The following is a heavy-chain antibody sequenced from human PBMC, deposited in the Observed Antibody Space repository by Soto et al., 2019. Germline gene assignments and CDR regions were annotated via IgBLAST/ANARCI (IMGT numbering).Heavy chain of an antibody. V-gene: IGHV4-39*01. D-gene: IGHD2-15*01. CDR2: IYYSGST. Sequence: PSETLSLTCTVSGGSISSSSYYWGWIRQPPGKGLEWIGSIYYSGSTYYNPSLKSRVTISVDTSKNQFSLKLSSVTAADTAVYYCARRGVVVVVAAHSIGWFDPWGQGTLVTVSS. J-gene: IGHJ5*02. CDR1: GGSISSSSYY. CDR3: ARRGVVVVVAAHSIGWFDP.